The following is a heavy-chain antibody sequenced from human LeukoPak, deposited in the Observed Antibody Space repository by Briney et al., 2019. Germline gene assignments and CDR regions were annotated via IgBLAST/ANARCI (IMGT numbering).Heavy chain of an antibody. Sequence: ASMKVSCKASGYTFTDYYMHWVRQAPRQGLEWMGWINPDSGGKNYAQKFQGRVTMTRDTSISTAYMELSRLRSDDTALYYCARQLGATTGYYYYGMDVWGQGTTVTVSS. CDR3: ARQLGATTGYYYYGMDV. CDR1: GYTFTDYY. D-gene: IGHD1-26*01. V-gene: IGHV1-2*02. J-gene: IGHJ6*02. CDR2: INPDSGGK.